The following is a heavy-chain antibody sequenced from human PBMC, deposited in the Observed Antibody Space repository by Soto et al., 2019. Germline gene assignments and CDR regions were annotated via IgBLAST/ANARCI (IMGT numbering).Heavy chain of an antibody. J-gene: IGHJ4*02. CDR2: ISYDGSNK. D-gene: IGHD6-13*01. V-gene: IGHV3-30-3*01. CDR3: ARGYSSSSAAFDY. Sequence: LRLSCAASGFTFNSYAIHWVRQAPGKGLEWVAIISYDGSNKYYADSVKGRFTISRDNSKNTLYLQMNSLRAEDTAVYYCARGYSSSSAAFDYWGQGTLVTVS. CDR1: GFTFNSYA.